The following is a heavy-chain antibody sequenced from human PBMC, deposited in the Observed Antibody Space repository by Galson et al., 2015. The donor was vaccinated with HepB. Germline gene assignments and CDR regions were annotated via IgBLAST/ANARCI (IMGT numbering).Heavy chain of an antibody. J-gene: IGHJ4*02. V-gene: IGHV3-23*01. CDR1: GFTFSGYA. CDR3: AREVFYDIPASGPTGV. Sequence: SLRLSCAASGFTFSGYAMSWVRQAPGKGLKWFSMISGSGGTTYYAKSVEGRFTISRDNSKKILYLEMNGLRTEDTAEYYFAREVFYDIPASGPTGVWGRGALVTVTS. D-gene: IGHD2-8*01. CDR2: ISGSGGTT.